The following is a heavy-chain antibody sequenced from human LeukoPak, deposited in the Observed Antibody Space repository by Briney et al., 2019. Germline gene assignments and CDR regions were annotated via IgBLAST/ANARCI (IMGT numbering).Heavy chain of an antibody. Sequence: PSETLSLTCAVYGGSFSGYYWSWIRQPPGKGLEWLGEINHSGSTNYNPSLKSRVTISVDTSKNQFSLKLSSVTAADTAVYYCARDHYDILTGYSSESFDYWGQGTLVTVSS. D-gene: IGHD3-9*01. CDR2: INHSGST. V-gene: IGHV4-34*01. CDR1: GGSFSGYY. J-gene: IGHJ4*02. CDR3: ARDHYDILTGYSSESFDY.